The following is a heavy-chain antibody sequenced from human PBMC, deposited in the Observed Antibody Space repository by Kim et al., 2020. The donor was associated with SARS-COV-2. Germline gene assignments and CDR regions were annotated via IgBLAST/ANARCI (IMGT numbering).Heavy chain of an antibody. J-gene: IGHJ3*02. CDR2: K. CDR3: AKLDTANAFDI. V-gene: IGHV3-30*02. D-gene: IGHD5-18*01. Sequence: KYDAGSVKGRFTSSRDNSKNPLYLQMNSLRAEDTAVYYCAKLDTANAFDIWGQGTMVTVSS.